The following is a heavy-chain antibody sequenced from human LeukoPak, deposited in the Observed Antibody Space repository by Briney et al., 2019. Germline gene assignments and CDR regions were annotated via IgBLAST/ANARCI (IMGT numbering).Heavy chain of an antibody. V-gene: IGHV3-48*03. CDR1: GFTFSSYE. CDR3: AREVNYDFWSGSPYYYYYGMDV. D-gene: IGHD3-3*01. J-gene: IGHJ6*02. Sequence: GGSLRLSCAASGFTFSSYEMNWARQAPGKGLEWVSYISSSGSTIYYADSVKGRFTISRDNAKNSLYLQMNSLRAEDTAVYYCAREVNYDFWSGSPYYYYYGMDVWGQGTTVTVSS. CDR2: ISSSGSTI.